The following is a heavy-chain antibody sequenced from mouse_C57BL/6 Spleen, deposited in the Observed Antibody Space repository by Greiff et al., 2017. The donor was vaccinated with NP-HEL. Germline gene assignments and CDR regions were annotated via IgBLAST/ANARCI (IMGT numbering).Heavy chain of an antibody. J-gene: IGHJ4*01. Sequence: QVQLKQPGAELVKPGASVKLSCKASGYTFTSYWMHWVKQRPGQGLEWIGMIHPNSGSTNYNEKFKSKATLTVDKSSSTAYMQLSSLTSEDSAVYYCARRGDGNYDYAMDYWGQGTSVTVSS. D-gene: IGHD2-1*01. V-gene: IGHV1-64*01. CDR2: IHPNSGST. CDR3: ARRGDGNYDYAMDY. CDR1: GYTFTSYW.